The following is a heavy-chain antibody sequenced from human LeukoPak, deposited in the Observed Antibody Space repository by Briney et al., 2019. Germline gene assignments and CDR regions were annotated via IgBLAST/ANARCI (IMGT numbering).Heavy chain of an antibody. Sequence: GASVKVSCKASGYTFTDYFIHWVRQAPGQGLEWRGWLNPHSGVMKYAQKFQGRVTMTRDTSISTAYMDLSGLKSDDTAVYFCARELIEDQNWFDPWGQGTLVTVSS. V-gene: IGHV1-2*02. CDR2: LNPHSGVM. D-gene: IGHD2/OR15-2a*01. J-gene: IGHJ5*02. CDR1: GYTFTDYF. CDR3: ARELIEDQNWFDP.